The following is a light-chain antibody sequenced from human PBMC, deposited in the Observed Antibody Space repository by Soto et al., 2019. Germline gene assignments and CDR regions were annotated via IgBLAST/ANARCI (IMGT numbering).Light chain of an antibody. Sequence: EIVITQSPVTLSVSPWERVTLSCRASQSVTSNLAWYLQKPGQAPRLLIYGASTRATGIPDRFSGSGSGTDFSLTIRGLKPEDFAVYYCQQYRMSPNTFGQGTRLEIK. CDR1: QSVTSN. V-gene: IGKV3-20*01. CDR3: QQYRMSPNT. CDR2: GAS. J-gene: IGKJ5*01.